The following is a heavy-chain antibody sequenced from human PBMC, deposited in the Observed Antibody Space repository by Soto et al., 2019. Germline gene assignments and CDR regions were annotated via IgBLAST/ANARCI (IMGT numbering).Heavy chain of an antibody. Sequence: PGGALRLSCAASGFTFSSYGMHWVRQAPGKGLEWVAVISYDGSNKYYADSVKGRFTISRDSSKSTLYLQMNSLRAEDTGVYYCAKAEGPPHYYDSSGQAYFYYYGMDVWGQGTTVTVSS. CDR1: GFTFSSYG. CDR3: AKAEGPPHYYDSSGQAYFYYYGMDV. CDR2: ISYDGSNK. D-gene: IGHD3-22*01. V-gene: IGHV3-30*18. J-gene: IGHJ6*02.